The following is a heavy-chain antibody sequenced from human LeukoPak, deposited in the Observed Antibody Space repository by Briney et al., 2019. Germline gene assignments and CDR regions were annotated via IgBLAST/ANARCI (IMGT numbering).Heavy chain of an antibody. Sequence: GGSLRLSCAASGFTFSSYAMHWVRQAPGKGLEWVAVISYDGSNKYYADSVKGRFTISRDNSKNTLYLQMNSLGAEDTAVYYCARDASGSYYPGYYFDYWGQGTLVTVSS. CDR3: ARDASGSYYPGYYFDY. CDR2: ISYDGSNK. CDR1: GFTFSSYA. D-gene: IGHD1-26*01. J-gene: IGHJ4*02. V-gene: IGHV3-30*04.